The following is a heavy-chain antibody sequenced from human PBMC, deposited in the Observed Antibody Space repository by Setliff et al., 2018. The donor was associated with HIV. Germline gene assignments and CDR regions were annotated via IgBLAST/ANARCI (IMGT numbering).Heavy chain of an antibody. V-gene: IGHV1-18*01. Sequence: ASVKVSCKAAGYSFHSYGLSWVRLAPGQGLEWMGWISPYNGNTNYAQRFQGRLTMTTGTSTITAYMELRSLRSDDTAVYYCARVRERIGVTGTDDAFDIWGQGTAVTVSS. CDR2: ISPYNGNT. J-gene: IGHJ3*02. CDR1: GYSFHSYG. D-gene: IGHD3-3*01. CDR3: ARVRERIGVTGTDDAFDI.